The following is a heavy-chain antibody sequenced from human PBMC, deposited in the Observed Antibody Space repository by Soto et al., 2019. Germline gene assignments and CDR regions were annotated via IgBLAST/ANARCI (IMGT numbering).Heavy chain of an antibody. CDR2: ISYDGSNK. D-gene: IGHD2-21*02. V-gene: IGHV3-30*18. CDR3: AKDGTYCGGDCYPIFNFDS. CDR1: GFSFNNFG. Sequence: QVHLVQSGGGVVQPGRSLRLSCAASGFSFNNFGMHWVCQAPGKGLEWVAVISYDGSNKYYADSVRGRFTISRDDSKDTLYLQMNSLRAEDTAVYYCAKDGTYCGGDCYPIFNFDSWGQGTLVTVSS. J-gene: IGHJ4*02.